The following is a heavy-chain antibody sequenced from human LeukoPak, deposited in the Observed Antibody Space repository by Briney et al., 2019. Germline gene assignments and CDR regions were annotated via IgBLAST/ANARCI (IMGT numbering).Heavy chain of an antibody. J-gene: IGHJ3*01. CDR1: GVSVYRDSFY. V-gene: IGHV4-61*01. Sequence: PSETLSLTCSVSGVSVYRDSFYWTWIRQAPGKRLEGIVYVDYRGGTKYNASLKSRVTISLEMSKNQFSLKLNSVIAADPAVYYCAREVATSYSDSGAYYRQTETFDFWGQGKMVTVSS. CDR2: VDYRGGT. D-gene: IGHD2-21*02. CDR3: AREVATSYSDSGAYYRQTETFDF.